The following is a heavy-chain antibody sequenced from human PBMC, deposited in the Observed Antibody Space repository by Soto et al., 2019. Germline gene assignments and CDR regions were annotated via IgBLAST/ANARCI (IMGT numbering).Heavy chain of an antibody. CDR1: GYSFTSYW. V-gene: IGHV5-51*01. J-gene: IGHJ4*01. Sequence: GESLKISCKGSGYSFTSYWIGWVRQMPGKGLEWMGIIYPGDFDTRYSPSFQGQVTISADKSISTAYLRWSSLKASDTAMYYCARYDSGGYYHFEYRGQGTLVTVSS. D-gene: IGHD3-22*01. CDR3: ARYDSGGYYHFEY. CDR2: IYPGDFDT.